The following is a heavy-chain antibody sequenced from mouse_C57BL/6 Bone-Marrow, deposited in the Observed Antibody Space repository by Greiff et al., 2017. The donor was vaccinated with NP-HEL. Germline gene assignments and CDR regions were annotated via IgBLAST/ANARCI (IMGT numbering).Heavy chain of an antibody. Sequence: EVKLMESGGGLVKPGGSLKLSCAASGFTFSDYGMHWVRQAPEKGLEWVAYISSGSSTIYYADTVKGRFTISRDNAKNTLFLQMTSLRSEDTAMYYCARRDYDYEFAYWGQGTLVTVSA. J-gene: IGHJ3*01. V-gene: IGHV5-17*01. CDR3: ARRDYDYEFAY. D-gene: IGHD2-4*01. CDR1: GFTFSDYG. CDR2: ISSGSSTI.